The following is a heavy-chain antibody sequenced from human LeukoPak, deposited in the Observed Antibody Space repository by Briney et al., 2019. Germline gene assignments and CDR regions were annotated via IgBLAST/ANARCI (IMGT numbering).Heavy chain of an antibody. D-gene: IGHD4-23*01. CDR3: AKETTVVTLEYFQH. J-gene: IGHJ1*01. Sequence: GGSLRLSCAASGFTFSSYGMHWVRQAPGKGLEWVAVIWYDGSNKYYADSVKGRFTISRDNSKNTLYLQMNSLRAEDTAVYYCAKETTVVTLEYFQHWGQGTLVTVSS. CDR1: GFTFSSYG. CDR2: IWYDGSNK. V-gene: IGHV3-33*06.